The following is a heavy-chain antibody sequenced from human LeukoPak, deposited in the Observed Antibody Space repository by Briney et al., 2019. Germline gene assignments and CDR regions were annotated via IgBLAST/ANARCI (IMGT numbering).Heavy chain of an antibody. J-gene: IGHJ4*02. CDR2: ISAYNGNT. CDR1: GYTFTSYG. D-gene: IGHD2-15*01. Sequence: ASVKVSCKASGYTFTSYGISWVRQAPGQGLEWMGWISAYNGNTNYAQKLQGRVTMTTDTSTSTAYMELRSLRSDDTDVYYCARDLGVVVAADYFDYWGQGTLVTVSS. CDR3: ARDLGVVVAADYFDY. V-gene: IGHV1-18*04.